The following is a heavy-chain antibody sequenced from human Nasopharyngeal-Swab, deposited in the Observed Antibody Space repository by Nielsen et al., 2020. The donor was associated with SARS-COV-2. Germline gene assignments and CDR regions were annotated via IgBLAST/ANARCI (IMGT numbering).Heavy chain of an antibody. Sequence: SETLSLTCTVSGGSISSYYWSWIRQPPGKGLEWIGYIYYSGSTNYNPSLKSRVTISVDTSKNQFSLKLSSVTAADTAVYYCARNEVYYYYMDVWGKGTTVTVSS. CDR1: GGSISSYY. CDR2: IYYSGST. J-gene: IGHJ6*03. CDR3: ARNEVYYYYMDV. V-gene: IGHV4-59*01.